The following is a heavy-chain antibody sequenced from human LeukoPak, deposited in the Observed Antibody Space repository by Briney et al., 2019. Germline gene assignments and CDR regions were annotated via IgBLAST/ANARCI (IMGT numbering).Heavy chain of an antibody. J-gene: IGHJ5*02. CDR3: ARGTVVVVITSLDP. Sequence: PSQTLSLTCTVSGDSISSGDYYWPWIRQPPGTALEWLGYIYHSGSTYYNPSLNSRVTISVDTSKNQFSLKLASVTAADTAVYYCARGTVVVVITSLDPWGQGTLVTVSS. D-gene: IGHD3-22*01. CDR2: IYHSGST. V-gene: IGHV4-30-4*08. CDR1: GDSISSGDYY.